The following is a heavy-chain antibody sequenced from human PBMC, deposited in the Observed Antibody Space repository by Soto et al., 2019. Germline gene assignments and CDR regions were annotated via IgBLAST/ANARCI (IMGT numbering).Heavy chain of an antibody. J-gene: IGHJ4*02. V-gene: IGHV4-30-4*01. CDR1: GDSISSGNYY. CDR2: ISYSGSA. Sequence: SETLSLTCTVSGDSISSGNYYWSWIRQPPGKGLEWIGFISYSGSAYYNPSLKSRVTISVDTSKNQFSLNLSFVTAADTAVYYCATMGTPATGLYYFDFWGPGTLVTVSS. CDR3: ATMGTPATGLYYFDF. D-gene: IGHD2-15*01.